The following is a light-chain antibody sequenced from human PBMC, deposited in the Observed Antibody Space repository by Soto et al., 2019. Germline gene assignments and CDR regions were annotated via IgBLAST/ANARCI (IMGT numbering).Light chain of an antibody. V-gene: IGLV2-14*01. CDR2: DVS. J-gene: IGLJ2*01. Sequence: QSALTQPASVSGSPGQSITISCTGTSSAVGGYNYVSWYQQHPGKAPKLMIFDVSNRPSGVSNRFSASKSGNTASLTISGLRAEDEADYYCSSYTSSSTVIFGGGTKVTVL. CDR3: SSYTSSSTVI. CDR1: SSAVGGYNY.